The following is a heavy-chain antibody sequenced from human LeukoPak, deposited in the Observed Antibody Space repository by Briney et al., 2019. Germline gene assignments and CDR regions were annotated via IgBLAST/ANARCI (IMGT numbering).Heavy chain of an antibody. CDR3: ARDPGWSSFDI. D-gene: IGHD2-15*01. CDR2: INQDAGTT. J-gene: IGHJ3*02. V-gene: IGHV3-7*01. Sequence: GGSLRLSCAASGFSFTFYWMSWVRQAPGKGLEFVANINQDAGTTNYVDSVKGRFTISRDNAENSLYLQMSSLRAEDTALYYCARDPGWSSFDIWGQGIMVTVSS. CDR1: GFSFTFYW.